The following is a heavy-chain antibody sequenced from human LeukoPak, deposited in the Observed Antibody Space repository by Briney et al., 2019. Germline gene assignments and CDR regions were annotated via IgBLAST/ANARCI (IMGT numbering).Heavy chain of an antibody. J-gene: IGHJ4*02. Sequence: SETLSLTCTVSGGSISSSSYYWGWIRQPPGKGLEWIGSIYYSGSTYYNPSLKSRVTISVDTSKNQFSLKLSSVTAADTAVYYCARASFDWLLFDYWGQGTLVTASS. CDR2: IYYSGST. V-gene: IGHV4-39*07. D-gene: IGHD3-9*01. CDR1: GGSISSSSYY. CDR3: ARASFDWLLFDY.